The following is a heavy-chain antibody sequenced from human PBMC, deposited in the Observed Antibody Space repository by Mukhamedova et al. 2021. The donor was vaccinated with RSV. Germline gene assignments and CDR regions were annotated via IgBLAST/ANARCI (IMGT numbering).Heavy chain of an antibody. D-gene: IGHD3-10*01. J-gene: IGHJ4*02. V-gene: IGHV1-46*01. CDR3: AREPGAGTNYFDY. Sequence: EYMGMVDPNSGATNYAQKFRGRVAMTRDTSSDTVYMELNSLRSEDTAFYYCAREPGAGTNYFDYWGQGTLVTVSS. CDR2: VDPNSGAT.